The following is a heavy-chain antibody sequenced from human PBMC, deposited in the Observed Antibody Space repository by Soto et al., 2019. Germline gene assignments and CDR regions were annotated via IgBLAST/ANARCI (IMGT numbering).Heavy chain of an antibody. Sequence: SLRLSCSASGFTFSSYAMHWVRQAPGKGLEYVSAISNNGGSTYYADSVKGRFTISRDNSKNTLYLQMSSLRAEDTAVYYCVKPNYDSSGYYPLSYYYYGMDVWGQGTTVTVSS. CDR2: ISNNGGST. D-gene: IGHD3-22*01. CDR1: GFTFSSYA. V-gene: IGHV3-64D*06. J-gene: IGHJ6*02. CDR3: VKPNYDSSGYYPLSYYYYGMDV.